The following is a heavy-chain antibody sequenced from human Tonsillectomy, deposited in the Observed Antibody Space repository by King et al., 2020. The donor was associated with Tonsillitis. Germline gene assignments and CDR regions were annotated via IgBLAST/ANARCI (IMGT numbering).Heavy chain of an antibody. V-gene: IGHV3-30*04. D-gene: IGHD2-15*01. Sequence: VQLVESGGGVVQPWRSLRLSCAASGFTFSSYAMHWVRQAPGKGLEWVAVISYDGSNKYYADSVKGRFTISRDNSKNTLYLQMNSLRAEDTAVYYCARDPIHCSGGSCFFGVPDYWGQGTLVTVSS. CDR3: ARDPIHCSGGSCFFGVPDY. CDR2: ISYDGSNK. CDR1: GFTFSSYA. J-gene: IGHJ4*02.